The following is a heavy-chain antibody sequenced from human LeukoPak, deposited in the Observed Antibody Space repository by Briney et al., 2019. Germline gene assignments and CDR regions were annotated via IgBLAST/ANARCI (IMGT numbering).Heavy chain of an antibody. CDR2: IYYSGST. CDR1: GGSISSSSYY. Sequence: PSETLSLTCTVSGGSISSSSYYWGWIRQPPGKGLEWIGSIYYSGSTYYNPSLKSRVTISVDTSKNQFSLKLSSVTAADTAVYYCARKIAGYDYGHGYYYYYMDVWGKGTTVTVSS. D-gene: IGHD5-12*01. J-gene: IGHJ6*03. V-gene: IGHV4-39*01. CDR3: ARKIAGYDYGHGYYYYYMDV.